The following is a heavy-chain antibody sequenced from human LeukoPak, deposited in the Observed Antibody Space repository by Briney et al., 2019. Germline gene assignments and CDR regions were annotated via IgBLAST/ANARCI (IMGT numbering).Heavy chain of an antibody. D-gene: IGHD2-2*01. CDR3: ARGRGYCSSTSCANFDY. V-gene: IGHV4-59*01. CDR1: GGSISSYY. J-gene: IGHJ4*02. CDR2: IYYSGST. Sequence: SETLSLTCTVSGGSISSYYWSWIRQPPGKGLEWIGYIYYSGSTNYNPSLKSRVTISADTSKNQFSLKLSSVTAADTAVYYCARGRGYCSSTSCANFDYWGQGTLVTVSS.